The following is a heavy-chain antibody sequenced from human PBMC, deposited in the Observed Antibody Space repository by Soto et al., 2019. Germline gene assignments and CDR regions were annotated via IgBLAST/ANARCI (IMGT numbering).Heavy chain of an antibody. V-gene: IGHV3-23*01. CDR2: ISGSGGST. D-gene: IGHD3-3*01. CDR3: AKDYTRGGSVLRFLEWPSLGFYYYYGMDV. J-gene: IGHJ6*02. CDR1: GFTFSSYA. Sequence: GGSLRLSCAASGFTFSSYAMSWVRQAPGKGLEWVSAISGSGGSTYYADSVKGRFTISRDNSKNTLYLQMNSLRAEDTAVYYCAKDYTRGGSVLRFLEWPSLGFYYYYGMDVWGQGTTVTVSS.